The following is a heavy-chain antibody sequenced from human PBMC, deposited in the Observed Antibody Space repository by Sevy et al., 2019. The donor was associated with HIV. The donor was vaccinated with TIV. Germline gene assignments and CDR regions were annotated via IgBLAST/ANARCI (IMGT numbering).Heavy chain of an antibody. CDR2: VTHTDTTK. J-gene: IGHJ4*02. V-gene: IGHV3-48*03. CDR3: VRDNGAAAGDY. Sequence: GGSLRLSCAGSGVAPPGFIFRSYEMNWVRQAPGKGLEWVAFVTHTDTTKYYADSVKGRFTISRDNARNLLFLQMNNLGAEDTALYYCVRDNGAAAGDYWAQGTLVTVSS. CDR1: GVAPPGFIFRSYE. D-gene: IGHD6-13*01.